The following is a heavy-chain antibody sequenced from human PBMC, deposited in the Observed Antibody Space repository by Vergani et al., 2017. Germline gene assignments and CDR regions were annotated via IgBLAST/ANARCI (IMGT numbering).Heavy chain of an antibody. Sequence: QVQVVQSGAEVKKSGASVKVSCKTSGYTFSNHYMHWVRQAPGQGLEWMGIINPSGGHTNYAQKCQGRVTMTRDTSTSTVYMELSSLRSEDTAIYYCARGDYGILTGYRYWGQGTLVTVSA. J-gene: IGHJ4*02. CDR1: GYTFSNHY. V-gene: IGHV1-46*03. CDR3: ARGDYGILTGYRY. CDR2: INPSGGHT. D-gene: IGHD3-9*01.